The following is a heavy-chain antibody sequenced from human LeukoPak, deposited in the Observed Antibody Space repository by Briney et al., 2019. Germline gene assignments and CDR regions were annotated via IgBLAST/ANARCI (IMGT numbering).Heavy chain of an antibody. CDR3: ARARITIFGVVPSGFMDV. V-gene: IGHV1-18*01. Sequence: ASVKVSCKASGYTFTSYGISWVRQAPGQGLEWMGWISAYNGNTNYAQKLQGRVTMTTDTSTSTAYMELRSLRSDDTAVYYCARARITIFGVVPSGFMDVWGKGTTVTVSS. J-gene: IGHJ6*03. D-gene: IGHD3-3*01. CDR2: ISAYNGNT. CDR1: GYTFTSYG.